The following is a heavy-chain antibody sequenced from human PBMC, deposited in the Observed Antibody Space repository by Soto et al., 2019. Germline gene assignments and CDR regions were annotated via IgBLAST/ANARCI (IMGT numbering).Heavy chain of an antibody. D-gene: IGHD1-1*01. Sequence: GGSLRLSCAASGFSFNNYAMTWVRQAPGKGLEWVSGISGSGDTTYYADSARGRFTISRDNSKNTPHLQINSLRAEDTAIYYCAKLGSDDWKYFQYWGQGTLVTVSS. J-gene: IGHJ4*02. CDR2: ISGSGDTT. CDR3: AKLGSDDWKYFQY. V-gene: IGHV3-23*01. CDR1: GFSFNNYA.